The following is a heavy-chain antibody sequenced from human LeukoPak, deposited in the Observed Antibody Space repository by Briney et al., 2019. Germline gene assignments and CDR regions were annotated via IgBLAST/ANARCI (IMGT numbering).Heavy chain of an antibody. Sequence: GGSLRLSCAASGFTFSSYGMHWVRQAPGKGLEWVAFIRYDGSNKYYADSVKGRFTISRDNSKNTLYLQMNSLRAEDTAVYYCVRDMLTRPGDFEYWGQGTLVSVSS. D-gene: IGHD3-9*01. J-gene: IGHJ4*02. V-gene: IGHV3-30*02. CDR2: IRYDGSNK. CDR3: VRDMLTRPGDFEY. CDR1: GFTFSSYG.